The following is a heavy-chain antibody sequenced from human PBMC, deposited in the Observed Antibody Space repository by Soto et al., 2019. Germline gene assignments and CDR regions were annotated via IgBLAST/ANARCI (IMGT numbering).Heavy chain of an antibody. J-gene: IGHJ4*02. CDR2: ISKDGSEK. Sequence: GGSLRLSCAVSGFTFSTYAMHWVRHAPGKGLEWVAGISKDGSEKFYADPVKGRFTISRDNSKNTLYLQMSSLKDEDAAVYFCATGGILTPGYRGLCDYWGQGTLVTVSS. CDR1: GFTFSTYA. V-gene: IGHV3-30*04. CDR3: ATGGILTPGYRGLCDY. D-gene: IGHD3-9*01.